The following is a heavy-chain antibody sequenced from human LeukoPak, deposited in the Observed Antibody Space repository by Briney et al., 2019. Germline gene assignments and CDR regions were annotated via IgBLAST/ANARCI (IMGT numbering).Heavy chain of an antibody. D-gene: IGHD4-17*01. J-gene: IGHJ6*02. V-gene: IGHV3-21*01. Sequence: GGSLRLSCAASGFTFSTYSMNWVRQAPGKGLEWVSSISGSGSFKFYTDSVKGRFTISRDNVKRSLYLQLSSLRAEDTAVYYCARDYYGDYYQSGYGMDVWGQGTTVTVS. CDR3: ARDYYGDYYQSGYGMDV. CDR1: GFTFSTYS. CDR2: ISGSGSFK.